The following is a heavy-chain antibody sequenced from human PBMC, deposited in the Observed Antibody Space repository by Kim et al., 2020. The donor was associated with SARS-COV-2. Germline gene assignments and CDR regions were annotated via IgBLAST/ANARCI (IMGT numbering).Heavy chain of an antibody. D-gene: IGHD6-13*01. CDR1: GGSISSSSYY. Sequence: SETLSLTCTVSGGSISSSSYYWGWIRQPPGKGLEWIGSIYYSGSTYYNPSLKSRVTISVDTSKNQFSLKLSSVTAADTAVYYCARRGSSWYGANFDYWGQGTLVTVSS. V-gene: IGHV4-39*01. CDR2: IYYSGST. CDR3: ARRGSSWYGANFDY. J-gene: IGHJ4*02.